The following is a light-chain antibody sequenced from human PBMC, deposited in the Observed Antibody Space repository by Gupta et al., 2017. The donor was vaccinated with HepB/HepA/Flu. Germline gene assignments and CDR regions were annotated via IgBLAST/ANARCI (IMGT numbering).Light chain of an antibody. CDR2: STS. Sequence: DIQMTQSPSSLSASVGDRVTITCRASQNIESYLNWYQQTPGKAPKLLIYSTSKVQSGVPSRFGGSGSGTXFTLTIXSRQPEDFATYYCQQRDSTPFTFGXGTKVHIK. J-gene: IGKJ3*01. V-gene: IGKV1-39*01. CDR3: QQRDSTPFT. CDR1: QNIESY.